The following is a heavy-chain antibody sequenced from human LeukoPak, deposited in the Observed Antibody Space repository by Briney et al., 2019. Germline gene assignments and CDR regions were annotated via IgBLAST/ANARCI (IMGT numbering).Heavy chain of an antibody. CDR1: GFTFSSYA. CDR2: ISYDGSNK. Sequence: GGSLRLSCAASGFTFSSYAMRWVRQAPGKGLEWVAVISYDGSNKYYADSVKGRFTISRDNAMNSLYLQMNSLRAEDTAIYYCARSLPYGTTWYGRSDFWGQGTLVTVSS. V-gene: IGHV3-30*04. J-gene: IGHJ4*02. D-gene: IGHD6-13*01. CDR3: ARSLPYGTTWYGRSDF.